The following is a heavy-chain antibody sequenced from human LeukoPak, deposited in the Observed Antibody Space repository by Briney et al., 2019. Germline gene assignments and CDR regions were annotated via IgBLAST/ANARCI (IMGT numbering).Heavy chain of an antibody. CDR1: GGSFSGYY. CDR2: INHSGST. V-gene: IGHV4-34*01. D-gene: IGHD6-19*01. J-gene: IGHJ6*03. CDR3: ASLRGSSGWYPKSYYYYYYMDV. Sequence: KPSETLSLTCAVYGGSFSGYYWSWIRQPPGKGLEWIGEINHSGSTNYNPSLKSRVTISVDTSKNQFSLRLSSVTAADTAVYYCASLRGSSGWYPKSYYYYYYMDVWGKGTTVTISS.